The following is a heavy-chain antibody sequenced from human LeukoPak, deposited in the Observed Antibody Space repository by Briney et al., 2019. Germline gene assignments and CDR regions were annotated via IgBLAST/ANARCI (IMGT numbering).Heavy chain of an antibody. CDR1: GGSFSGYY. J-gene: IGHJ4*02. Sequence: SETLSLTCAVYGGSFSGYYWSWIRQPPGKGLEWIGEINHSGSTNYNPSLKSRVTISVDTSKNQFSPKLSSVTAADTAVYYCARGPYDFWSGWYYFDYWGQGTLVTVSS. CDR2: INHSGST. D-gene: IGHD3-3*01. CDR3: ARGPYDFWSGWYYFDY. V-gene: IGHV4-34*01.